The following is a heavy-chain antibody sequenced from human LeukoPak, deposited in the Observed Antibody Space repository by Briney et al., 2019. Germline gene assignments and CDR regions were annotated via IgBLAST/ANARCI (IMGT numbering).Heavy chain of an antibody. CDR1: GYTFTSYD. V-gene: IGHV1-8*01. D-gene: IGHD3-3*01. CDR3: ARGNFPPYYYGMDV. Sequence: ASVKVSCKASGYTFTSYDTNWVRQATGQGLEWMGWMNPNSGNTGYAQKFQGRVTMTRNTSISTAYMELSSLRSEDTAVYYCARGNFPPYYYGMDVWGQGTTDTVSS. CDR2: MNPNSGNT. J-gene: IGHJ6*02.